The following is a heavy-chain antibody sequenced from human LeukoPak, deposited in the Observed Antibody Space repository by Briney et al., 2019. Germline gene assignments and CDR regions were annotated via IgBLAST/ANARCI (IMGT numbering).Heavy chain of an antibody. CDR1: GFTFDDYA. D-gene: IGHD3-3*01. J-gene: IGHJ4*02. CDR2: ISWNSGSI. CDR3: AKSHWSGYSNYFDY. V-gene: IGHV3-9*01. Sequence: GGSLRLSCAASGFTFDDYAMHWVRQAPGKGLEWVSGISWNSGSIGYADSVKGRFTISRDNAKNSLYLQMNSLRAEDTSLYYCAKSHWSGYSNYFDYWGQGTLVTVSS.